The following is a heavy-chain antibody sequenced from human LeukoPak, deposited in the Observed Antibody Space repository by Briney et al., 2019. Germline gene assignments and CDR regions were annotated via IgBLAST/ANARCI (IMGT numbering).Heavy chain of an antibody. J-gene: IGHJ4*02. CDR2: IYYSGST. V-gene: IGHV4-39*07. Sequence: PSETLSLTCAISGGSINVTPYYWGWIRQPPGKGLEWIGSIYYSGSTYYNPSLKSRLTISVDTSKNQFSLKLTSVTAADTAVYYCARASTIFGHFAYWGRGTLVTVSS. D-gene: IGHD3-3*01. CDR3: ARASTIFGHFAY. CDR1: GGSINVTPYY.